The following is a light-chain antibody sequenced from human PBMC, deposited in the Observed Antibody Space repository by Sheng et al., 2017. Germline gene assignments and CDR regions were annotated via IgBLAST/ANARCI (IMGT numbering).Light chain of an antibody. Sequence: DIQMTQSPSSLSASVGDRVTITCRASQGIRNYLAWFQQKPGQAPKSLIYAASNLQTGVPSRFSGSGSGTDFTLTINSLQPEDFATYYCQQYNSYPRTFGPGTKVDIK. J-gene: IGKJ3*01. V-gene: IGKV1-16*01. CDR2: AAS. CDR3: QQYNSYPRT. CDR1: QGIRNY.